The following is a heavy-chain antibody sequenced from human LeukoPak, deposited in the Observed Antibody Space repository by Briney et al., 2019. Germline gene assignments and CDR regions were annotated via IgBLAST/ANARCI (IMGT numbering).Heavy chain of an antibody. CDR3: ARDPF. V-gene: IGHV3-74*01. CDR2: INSDGSST. Sequence: PGGSLRLSCAASGFTFGNSWTHWVRQAPGKGLVWVSRINSDGSSTSYADSVKGRFSISRDDTKNTLYLQMNSLRAEDTAVYYCARDPFWGQGTLVIVSS. CDR1: GFTFGNSW. J-gene: IGHJ4*02.